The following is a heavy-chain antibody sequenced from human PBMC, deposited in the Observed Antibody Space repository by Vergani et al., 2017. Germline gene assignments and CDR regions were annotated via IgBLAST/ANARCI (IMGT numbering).Heavy chain of an antibody. Sequence: EVQLVESGGGLVQPGRSLRLSCAASGFTFDDYAMHWVRQAPGKGLEWVSGISWNSGSIGYADSVKGRFTISRDNAKNSLYLQMNSLRAEDTALYYCARDGVSRLREPLDAFDIWGQGTMVTVSS. J-gene: IGHJ3*02. D-gene: IGHD3-16*01. V-gene: IGHV3-9*01. CDR1: GFTFDDYA. CDR2: ISWNSGSI. CDR3: ARDGVSRLREPLDAFDI.